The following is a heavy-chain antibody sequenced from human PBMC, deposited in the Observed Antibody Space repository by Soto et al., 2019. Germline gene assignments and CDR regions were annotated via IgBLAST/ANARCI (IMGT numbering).Heavy chain of an antibody. Sequence: PGGSLRLSCVGSGLSLSNIWTSWVRQAPGKGLEWVSAISGSGGSTYYADSVKGRFTISRDNSKNTLYLQMNSLRAEDTAVYYCAKRSAPYHPSVYWGQGTLVTVSS. CDR2: ISGSGGST. J-gene: IGHJ4*02. D-gene: IGHD1-26*01. CDR1: GLSLSNIW. V-gene: IGHV3-23*01. CDR3: AKRSAPYHPSVY.